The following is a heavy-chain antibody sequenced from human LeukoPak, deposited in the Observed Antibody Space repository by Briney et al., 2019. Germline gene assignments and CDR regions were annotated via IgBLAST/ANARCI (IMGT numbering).Heavy chain of an antibody. J-gene: IGHJ3*02. CDR1: GGSISSYY. CDR2: IYHSGST. CDR3: ARGVGYAFDI. Sequence: SETLSLTCTVSGGSISSYYWSWIRQPPGKGLEWIGYIYHSGSTYYNPSLKSRVTISVDRSKNQFSLKLSSVTAADTAVYYCARGVGYAFDIWGQGTMVTVSS. D-gene: IGHD1-26*01. V-gene: IGHV4-59*12.